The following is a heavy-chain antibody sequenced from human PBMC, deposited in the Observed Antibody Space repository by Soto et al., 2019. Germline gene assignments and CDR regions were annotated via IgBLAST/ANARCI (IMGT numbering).Heavy chain of an antibody. CDR2: ISYDGSNK. Sequence: QVQLVESGGGVVQPGRSLRLSCAASGFTFSSYAMHWVRQAPGKGLEWVAVISYDGSNKYYADSVKGRFTISRDNSKNTLYLQMNSLRAEDTAVYYCARPSYYYDSSGYPTENYFDYWGQGTLVTVSS. CDR1: GFTFSSYA. J-gene: IGHJ4*02. V-gene: IGHV3-30-3*01. D-gene: IGHD3-22*01. CDR3: ARPSYYYDSSGYPTENYFDY.